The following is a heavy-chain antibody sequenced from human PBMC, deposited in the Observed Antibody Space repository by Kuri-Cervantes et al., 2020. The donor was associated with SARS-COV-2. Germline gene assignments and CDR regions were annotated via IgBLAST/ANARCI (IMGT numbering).Heavy chain of an antibody. Sequence: ASVKVSCKASGYIFTGHYMHWVRQAPGQGLEWMGWINPNSGGTNYAQKFQGRVTMTRDTSISTAYMELSRLRSDDTAVYYCARGGIAARLVFDYWGQGTLVTVSS. CDR2: INPNSGGT. CDR1: GYIFTGHY. D-gene: IGHD6-6*01. CDR3: ARGGIAARLVFDY. J-gene: IGHJ4*02. V-gene: IGHV1-2*02.